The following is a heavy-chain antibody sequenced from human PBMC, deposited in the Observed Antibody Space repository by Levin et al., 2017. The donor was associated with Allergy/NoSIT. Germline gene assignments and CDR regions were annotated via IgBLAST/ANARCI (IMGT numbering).Heavy chain of an antibody. CDR1: GYTFTSYY. J-gene: IGHJ6*02. D-gene: IGHD3-3*01. CDR2: INPSGGST. CDR3: AGPQTGDFWSGYYRYYYGMDV. Sequence: ASVKVSCKASGYTFTSYYMHWVRQAPGQGLEWMGIINPSGGSTSYAQKFQGRVTMTRDTSTSTVYMELSSLRSEDTAVYYCAGPQTGDFWSGYYRYYYGMDVWGQGTTVTVSS. V-gene: IGHV1-46*01.